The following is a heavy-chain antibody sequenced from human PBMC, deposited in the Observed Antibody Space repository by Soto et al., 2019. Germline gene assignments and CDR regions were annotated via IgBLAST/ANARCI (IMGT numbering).Heavy chain of an antibody. CDR2: ISAYNGNT. V-gene: IGHV1-18*01. D-gene: IGHD2-21*02. Sequence: QVQLVQSGAEVKKPGASVKVSCKASDYTFTSYGVSWVRQAPGQGLEWMGCISAYNGNTNYAQKLQGRVTMTTDTSTSTDCMELPGLRSDDTAVYYCAIRRALCGGDCYNWFDPWGQGTLVTVS. CDR3: AIRRALCGGDCYNWFDP. CDR1: DYTFTSYG. J-gene: IGHJ5*02.